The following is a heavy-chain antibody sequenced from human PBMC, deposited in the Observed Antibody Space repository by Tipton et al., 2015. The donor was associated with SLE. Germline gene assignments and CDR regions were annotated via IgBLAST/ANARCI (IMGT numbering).Heavy chain of an antibody. CDR3: ARGLYDSSGYYSS. CDR1: GFTFSSYA. CDR2: ISYDGSNK. D-gene: IGHD3-22*01. Sequence: SLRLSCAASGFTFSSYAMHWVRQAPGKGLEWVAVISYDGSNKYYADSVKGRFTISRDNSKNTLYLQMNSLRAEDTAVYYCARGLYDSSGYYSSWGQGTPVTVSS. V-gene: IGHV3-30-3*01. J-gene: IGHJ4*02.